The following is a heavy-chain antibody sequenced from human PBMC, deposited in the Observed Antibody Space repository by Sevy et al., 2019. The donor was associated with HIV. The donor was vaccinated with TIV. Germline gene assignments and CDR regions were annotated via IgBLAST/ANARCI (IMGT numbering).Heavy chain of an antibody. J-gene: IGHJ3*01. Sequence: GGSLRLSCATSGFTSTPYAVAWVRQAPGKGLEWVAAISGSGAITYYEDSRKARLTISRDRTNNTVYLQMKRLRAEDTALYYCAKDRYYFDSSGYYYHHDAFDVWGRGTMVTVSS. D-gene: IGHD3-22*01. V-gene: IGHV3-23*01. CDR3: AKDRYYFDSSGYYYHHDAFDV. CDR2: ISGSGAIT. CDR1: GFTSTPYA.